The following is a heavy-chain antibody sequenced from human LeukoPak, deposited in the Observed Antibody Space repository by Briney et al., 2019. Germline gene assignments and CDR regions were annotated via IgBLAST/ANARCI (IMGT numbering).Heavy chain of an antibody. D-gene: IGHD2-2*01. CDR3: AKVEGDVVVVPAAIRFDY. CDR1: GFTFDDYG. CDR2: INWNGGST. V-gene: IGHV3-20*04. Sequence: PGGSLRLSCAASGFTFDDYGMSWVRQAPGKGLEWASGINWNGGSTGYADSVKGRFTISRDNSKNTLYLQMNSLRAEDTAVYYCAKVEGDVVVVPAAIRFDYWGQGTLVTVSS. J-gene: IGHJ4*02.